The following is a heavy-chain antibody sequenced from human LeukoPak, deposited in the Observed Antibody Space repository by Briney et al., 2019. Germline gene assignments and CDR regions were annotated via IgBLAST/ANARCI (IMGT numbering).Heavy chain of an antibody. CDR3: ARADYYDSSGYYDY. J-gene: IGHJ4*02. CDR2: MWYDGSNK. Sequence: PGGSLRLSCAASGFTFSSYGMHWVRQAPGKGLEWVAVMWYDGSNKYYADSVKGRFTISRDNSKNTLYLQMNSLRAEDTAVYYCARADYYDSSGYYDYWGQGTLVTVSS. CDR1: GFTFSSYG. D-gene: IGHD3-22*01. V-gene: IGHV3-33*01.